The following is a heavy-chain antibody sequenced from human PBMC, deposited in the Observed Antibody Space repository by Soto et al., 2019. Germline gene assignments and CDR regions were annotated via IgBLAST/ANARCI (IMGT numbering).Heavy chain of an antibody. J-gene: IGHJ4*02. D-gene: IGHD2-2*01. CDR3: GRKSSWSAMCYFDY. V-gene: IGHV4-39*02. Sequence: QLLLQESGPGLVRPSDTLSLTCTVSGGSLNSPSYYWGWIRQPPGKGLVWIASIHYTGTTYYKSTLKSRPTITSGTSRNHSSLTLRASSAADTAIYYCGRKSSWSAMCYFDYWGQGTLVTVPS. CDR2: IHYTGTT. CDR1: GGSLNSPSYY.